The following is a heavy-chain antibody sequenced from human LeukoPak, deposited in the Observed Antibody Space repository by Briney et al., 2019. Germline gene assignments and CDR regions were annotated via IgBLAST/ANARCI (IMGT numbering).Heavy chain of an antibody. V-gene: IGHV3-30*04. CDR3: ARELRERGSGSYYKRSFDY. J-gene: IGHJ4*02. CDR1: GFTLSRYT. CDR2: ISYDGSNK. Sequence: GGSLRLSCAASGFTLSRYTLHWVRQAPGKGLEWVAVISYDGSNKYYADSMKGRFTISRDNSKNTLYLQMNSLRAEDTAVYYCARELRERGSGSYYKRSFDYWGQGTLVTVSS. D-gene: IGHD3-10*01.